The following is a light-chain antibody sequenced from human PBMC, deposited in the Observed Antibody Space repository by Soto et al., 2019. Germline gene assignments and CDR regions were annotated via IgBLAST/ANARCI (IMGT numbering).Light chain of an antibody. Sequence: EIVLTQSPGTLSLSPGERATLSCRASQVVISNSLAWYQHKPGRAPRLLIYGASNRAGGIPDRFSGSGSGTDFTLTISSLEPEDFAVYYCQQFFTSPYTFGQGTKLEIK. CDR1: QVVISNS. CDR3: QQFFTSPYT. V-gene: IGKV3-20*01. CDR2: GAS. J-gene: IGKJ2*01.